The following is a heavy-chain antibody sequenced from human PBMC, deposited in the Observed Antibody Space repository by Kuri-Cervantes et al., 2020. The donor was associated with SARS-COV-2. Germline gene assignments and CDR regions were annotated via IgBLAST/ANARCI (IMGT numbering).Heavy chain of an antibody. D-gene: IGHD3-3*01. CDR1: GYTFPNYA. V-gene: IGHV1-18*01. J-gene: IGHJ6*02. Sequence: ASVKVSCKASGYTFPNYAISWVRQAPGQGLEWMGWISVYNGATNYARNFQGRVTMTTVTSTSTAYMELRSLRSDDTAVYYCARNWSGYFPWVYYYGMDVWGQGTTVTVSS. CDR3: ARNWSGYFPWVYYYGMDV. CDR2: ISVYNGAT.